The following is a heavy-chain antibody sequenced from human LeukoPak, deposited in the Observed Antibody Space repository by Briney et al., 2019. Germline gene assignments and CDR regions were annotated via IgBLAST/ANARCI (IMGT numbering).Heavy chain of an antibody. Sequence: SSETLSLTCTVSGGSISSSSYYWGWIRQPPGKGLEWIGSIYYSGSTYYNPSLKSRVTISVDTSKNQFSLKLSSVTAADTAVYYCARASYYYDSSGSNFDYWGQGTLVTVSS. CDR3: ARASYYYDSSGSNFDY. J-gene: IGHJ4*02. V-gene: IGHV4-39*07. D-gene: IGHD3-22*01. CDR2: IYYSGST. CDR1: GGSISSSSYY.